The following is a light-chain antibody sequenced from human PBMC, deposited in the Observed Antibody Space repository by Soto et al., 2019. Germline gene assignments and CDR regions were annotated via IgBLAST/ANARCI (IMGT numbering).Light chain of an antibody. CDR3: QEYNTWRWT. CDR2: GAS. Sequence: ETLMTQSPATLSVSPVERATLSCRASQSVNNNLAWYQQKLGQAPRVLIYGASTRATGIPARFTGSGSGTEFIPTITSLQSEDSAVYYCQEYNTWRWTFSQGTKVDIK. J-gene: IGKJ1*01. CDR1: QSVNNN. V-gene: IGKV3-15*01.